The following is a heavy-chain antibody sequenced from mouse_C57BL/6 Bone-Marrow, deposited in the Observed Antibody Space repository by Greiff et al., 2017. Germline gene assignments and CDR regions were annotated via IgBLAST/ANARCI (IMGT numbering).Heavy chain of an antibody. V-gene: IGHV14-4*01. D-gene: IGHD1-1*01. J-gene: IGHJ3*01. CDR1: GFNIKDDY. CDR3: TLYYGSSLFSY. Sequence: VQLKESGAELVRPGASVKLSCTASGFNIKDDYMHWVKQRPEQGLEWIGWIDPETGDTEYASKFQGTATITADTSSTTAYLPLSSLTSEDTAVYYCTLYYGSSLFSYWGQGTLVTVSA. CDR2: IDPETGDT.